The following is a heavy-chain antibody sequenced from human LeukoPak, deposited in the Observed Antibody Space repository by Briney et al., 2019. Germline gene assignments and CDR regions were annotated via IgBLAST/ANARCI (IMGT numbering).Heavy chain of an antibody. Sequence: TSETLSLTCTVSGGSISSYYWSWIRQPPGKGLEYIGYIYYSGSTYYSPSLKSRVTISVDMSMNQFSLKLTSVTAADTAVYFCARLRRDGYNLLDYWGQGTLVTVSS. CDR2: IYYSGST. CDR3: ARLRRDGYNLLDY. J-gene: IGHJ4*02. CDR1: GGSISSYY. V-gene: IGHV4-59*01. D-gene: IGHD5-24*01.